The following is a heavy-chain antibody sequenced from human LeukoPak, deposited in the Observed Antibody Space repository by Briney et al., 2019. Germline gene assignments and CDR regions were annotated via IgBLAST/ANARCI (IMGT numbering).Heavy chain of an antibody. V-gene: IGHV3-21*01. CDR2: ISSSSSYI. CDR1: GFIVSSNH. J-gene: IGHJ4*02. D-gene: IGHD2-15*01. Sequence: GRSLRLSCAASGFIVSSNHMNWVRQAPGKGLEWVSYISSSSSYIYYADSVKGRFTISRDNAKNSLYLQMNSLRAEDTAVYYCAREGSTYPFDYWGQGTLVTVSS. CDR3: AREGSTYPFDY.